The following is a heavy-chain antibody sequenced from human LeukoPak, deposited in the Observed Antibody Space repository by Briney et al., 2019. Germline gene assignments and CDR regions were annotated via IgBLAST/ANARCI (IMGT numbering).Heavy chain of an antibody. J-gene: IGHJ6*03. Sequence: GASVKVSCKASEGTFSSYAISWVRQAPGQGLEWMGGIIPIFGTANYAQKFQGRVTITADESTSTAYMELSSLRSEDTAVYYCARAITSTMTYYMDVWGKGTTVTVSS. CDR2: IIPIFGTA. CDR3: ARAITSTMTYYMDV. D-gene: IGHD3-3*01. V-gene: IGHV1-69*01. CDR1: EGTFSSYA.